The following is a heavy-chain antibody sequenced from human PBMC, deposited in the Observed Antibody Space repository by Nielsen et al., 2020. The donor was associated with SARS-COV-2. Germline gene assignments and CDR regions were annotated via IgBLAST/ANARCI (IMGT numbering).Heavy chain of an antibody. Sequence: GGSLRLSCAASGFTFDDYAMHWVRQAPGKGLEWVSGISWNSGSIGYADSVKGRFTISRDNAKNSLYLQMNSLRAEDTALYYCAKGVYDYGDQGSFFDYWGQGTLVTVSS. CDR3: AKGVYDYGDQGSFFDY. V-gene: IGHV3-9*01. J-gene: IGHJ4*02. D-gene: IGHD4-17*01. CDR2: ISWNSGSI. CDR1: GFTFDDYA.